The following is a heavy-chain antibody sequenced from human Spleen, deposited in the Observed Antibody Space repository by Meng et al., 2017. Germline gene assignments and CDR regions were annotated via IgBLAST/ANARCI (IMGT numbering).Heavy chain of an antibody. Sequence: QGRLQESGPGLVKPSETLSLTCTVSGGPISFYYWSWIRQPPGKGLEWIGYIYYSGSTSYNPSLKSRVTISVDTSKNQFSLRLSSVTAADTAVYYCARGPTTMAHDFDYWGQGTLVTASS. CDR2: IYYSGST. CDR3: ARGPTTMAHDFDY. CDR1: GGPISFYY. V-gene: IGHV4-59*01. J-gene: IGHJ4*02. D-gene: IGHD4-11*01.